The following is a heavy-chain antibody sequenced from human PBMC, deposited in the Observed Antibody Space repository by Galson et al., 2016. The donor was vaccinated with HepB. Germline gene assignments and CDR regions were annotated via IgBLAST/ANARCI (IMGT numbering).Heavy chain of an antibody. Sequence: SLRLSCAASGFTFSNYAMSWVRQAPGEGLEWVSGITSGGTTYYADSVKGRFTISRDNSKNILYLQMKSLRDEDTAVYYCAKRPYSYGWHYGMDVWGQGTLVTVSS. CDR3: AKRPYSYGWHYGMDV. D-gene: IGHD5-18*01. J-gene: IGHJ6*02. CDR1: GFTFSNYA. CDR2: ITSGGTT. V-gene: IGHV3-23*01.